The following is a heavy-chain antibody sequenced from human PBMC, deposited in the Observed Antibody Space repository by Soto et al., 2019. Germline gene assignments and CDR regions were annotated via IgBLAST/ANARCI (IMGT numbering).Heavy chain of an antibody. D-gene: IGHD3-3*01. Sequence: QVQLVESGGGVVQPGRSLRLSCAASGFTFSSYGMHWVRQAPGKGLEWVAVISYDGSNKYYADSVKGRFTISRDNSKNTLYLQMNSLRAEDTAVYYCAKDTLTYYDFWSCKPPTDYWGQGTLVTVSS. V-gene: IGHV3-30*18. CDR2: ISYDGSNK. CDR3: AKDTLTYYDFWSCKPPTDY. J-gene: IGHJ4*02. CDR1: GFTFSSYG.